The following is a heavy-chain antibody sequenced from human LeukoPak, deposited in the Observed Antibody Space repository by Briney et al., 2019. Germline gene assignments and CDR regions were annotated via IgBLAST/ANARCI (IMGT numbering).Heavy chain of an antibody. CDR1: GFIVSSNY. CDR3: ARDQDTI. D-gene: IGHD5-18*01. V-gene: IGHV4-4*02. J-gene: IGHJ3*02. Sequence: GSLRLSCAASGFIVSSNYMNWVRQPPGKGLEWIGEIYHSGSTNYNPSLKSRVTISVDKSKNQFSLKLSSVTAADAAVYYCARDQDTIWGQGTMVTVSS. CDR2: IYHSGST.